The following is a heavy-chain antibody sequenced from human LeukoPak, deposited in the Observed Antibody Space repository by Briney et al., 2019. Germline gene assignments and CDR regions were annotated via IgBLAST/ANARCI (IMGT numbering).Heavy chain of an antibody. CDR2: ISSSSSYI. CDR1: GFTFSSYS. J-gene: IGHJ4*02. V-gene: IGHV3-21*01. D-gene: IGHD5-18*01. CDR3: ARDRPWLTRAGY. Sequence: GGSLGLSCAASGFTFSSYSMNWVRQAPGKGLEWVSSISSSSSYIYYADSVKGRFTISRDNAKNSLYLQMNSLRAEDTAVYYCARDRPWLTRAGYWGQGTLVTVSS.